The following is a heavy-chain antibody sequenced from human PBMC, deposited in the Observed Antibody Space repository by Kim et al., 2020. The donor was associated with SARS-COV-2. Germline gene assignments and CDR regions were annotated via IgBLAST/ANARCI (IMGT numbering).Heavy chain of an antibody. CDR3: ARMYDYAPY. CDR2: YSGNT. Sequence: YSGNTNYNPSLKSRVTMSLDTSRNQFSLKLRSVTAADTAVYYCARMYDYAPYWGQGALVTVSS. D-gene: IGHD2-2*01. J-gene: IGHJ4*02. V-gene: IGHV4-59*01.